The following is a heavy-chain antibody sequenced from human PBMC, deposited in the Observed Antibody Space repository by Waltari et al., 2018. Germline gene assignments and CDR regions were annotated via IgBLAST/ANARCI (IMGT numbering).Heavy chain of an antibody. D-gene: IGHD1-1*01. CDR3: GRPKKGTLDV. V-gene: IGHV1-69*14. CDR1: GGGSSSYA. Sequence: QVQLVQSGASVKAPGSPVNVSCQAYGGGSSSYAITWVRQAPGQGLEWVGGIIPIFGTVSYAQKFKDRVTVTADKSTRTVYLSLNTLTSDDTATYYCGRPKKGTLDVWGQGTTVIVSS. J-gene: IGHJ3*01. CDR2: IIPIFGTV.